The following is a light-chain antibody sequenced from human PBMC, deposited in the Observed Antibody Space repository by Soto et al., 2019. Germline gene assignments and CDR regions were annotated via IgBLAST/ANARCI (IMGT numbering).Light chain of an antibody. CDR3: QQTNNFPIT. J-gene: IGKJ5*01. V-gene: IGKV1D-12*01. Sequence: DIQMTQSPSSVSASVGDRVTITCRASQAISSWLAWYQQKPGKAPELLIYSASTLQSGVPSRFSGSGSGTDFTLTISSLQPEDSATYYCQQTNNFPITFGQGTRLEIK. CDR2: SAS. CDR1: QAISSW.